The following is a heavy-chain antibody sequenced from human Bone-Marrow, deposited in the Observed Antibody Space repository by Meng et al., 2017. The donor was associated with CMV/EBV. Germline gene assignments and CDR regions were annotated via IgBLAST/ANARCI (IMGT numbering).Heavy chain of an antibody. CDR3: ARATGSFGDYAY. CDR1: GVSISGNNYY. Sequence: GSLRLSCNVSGVSISGNNYYWAWIRQPPGKGLEWIGSVYHIGHPYYHPSFTSRVTISADTSKNQFFLKVSSVTAADTAIYYCARATGSFGDYAYWGQGILVTVSS. CDR2: VYHIGHP. V-gene: IGHV4-39*07. J-gene: IGHJ4*02. D-gene: IGHD4-17*01.